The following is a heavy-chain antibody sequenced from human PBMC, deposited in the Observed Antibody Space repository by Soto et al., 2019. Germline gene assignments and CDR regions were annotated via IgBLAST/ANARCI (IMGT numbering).Heavy chain of an antibody. CDR1: SGSISSNSYF. D-gene: IGHD3-22*01. CDR2: VFYSGDT. Sequence: PSETLSLTCSVSSGSISSNSYFWAWIRRPPGKGLEWIGAVFYSGDTYYSESLKSRVTMSVDTSKNQFSLKLNSVTAADTAVYYCARQGRNTKIVLLRHYATDFWGQGTAVTVSS. V-gene: IGHV4-39*01. J-gene: IGHJ6*02. CDR3: ARQGRNTKIVLLRHYATDF.